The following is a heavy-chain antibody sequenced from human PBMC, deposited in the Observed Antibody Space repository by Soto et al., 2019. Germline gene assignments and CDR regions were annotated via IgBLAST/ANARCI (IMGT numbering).Heavy chain of an antibody. V-gene: IGHV4-39*01. Sequence: QLQLQESGPGLVKPSETLSLTCTVSGGSISSSSYYWGWIRQPPGKGLEWIGSIYYSGSTYYNPYLTSRVIVSVDTYKTQFSLKLSSGPAADPAVYCWARRGGYYNLDYWGQGTLVTVSS. CDR2: IYYSGST. J-gene: IGHJ4*02. CDR3: ARRGGYYNLDY. CDR1: GGSISSSSYY. D-gene: IGHD3-10*01.